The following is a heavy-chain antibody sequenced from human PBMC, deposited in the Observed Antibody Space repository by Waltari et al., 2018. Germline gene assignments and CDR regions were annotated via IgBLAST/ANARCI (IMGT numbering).Heavy chain of an antibody. D-gene: IGHD2-8*02. J-gene: IGHJ6*02. Sequence: QVQLQQWGAGLLQPSETLSLSCAVYGGSFSGYYWGWIRQPPGKGLEWIGEINHAGNTNYSPSLRIRITMLVDTSKSQFSLKVNSVTAADTAVYYCVRLEDCTGPGGNCYSGDSFAMDVWGQGTTVTVSS. CDR2: INHAGNT. CDR3: VRLEDCTGPGGNCYSGDSFAMDV. CDR1: GGSFSGYY. V-gene: IGHV4-34*02.